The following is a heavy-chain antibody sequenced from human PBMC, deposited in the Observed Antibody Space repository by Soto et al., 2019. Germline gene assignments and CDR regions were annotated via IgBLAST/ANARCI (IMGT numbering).Heavy chain of an antibody. CDR3: ARRGRDGYNLYFDY. J-gene: IGHJ4*02. V-gene: IGHV1-69*01. D-gene: IGHD5-12*01. Sequence: QVQLVQSGAEVKKPGSSVKVSCKASGGTFSSYAISWVRQAPGQGLEWMGGIIPIFGTANYAQKFQGRVTITADESTSTAYRELSSLRSEDTAVYYCARRGRDGYNLYFDYWGQGTLVTVSS. CDR1: GGTFSSYA. CDR2: IIPIFGTA.